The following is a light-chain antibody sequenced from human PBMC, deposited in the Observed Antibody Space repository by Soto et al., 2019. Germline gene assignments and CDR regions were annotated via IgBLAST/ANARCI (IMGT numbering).Light chain of an antibody. CDR3: LLSVRPGLWV. CDR1: SGSVTPGSY. V-gene: IGLV8-61*01. CDR2: ATY. J-gene: IGLJ3*02. Sequence: QAVVTQEPSLSVSPGGTVTLTCALTSGSVTPGSYPSWYPHTPGQAPRTLVYATYTLSSGVPDRFSGSILGTRAALTITGAHADEESDYYCLLSVRPGLWVFGAGTKLTVL.